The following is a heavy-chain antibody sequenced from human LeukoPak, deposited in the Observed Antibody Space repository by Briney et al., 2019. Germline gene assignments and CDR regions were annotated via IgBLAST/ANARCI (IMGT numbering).Heavy chain of an antibody. CDR1: GYTFTTYG. D-gene: IGHD6-19*01. V-gene: IGHV1-18*01. CDR3: AKSVYTIIAVTEGATNWFDP. CDR2: ISAYNGNT. J-gene: IGHJ5*02. Sequence: ASVKVSCKASGYTFTTYGISWVRQAPEQGLEWMGWISAYNGNTNYAQKFQGRLTMTRDTSTSTVYMELSSLRSEDTAVYYCAKSVYTIIAVTEGATNWFDPWGEGTLVTVSS.